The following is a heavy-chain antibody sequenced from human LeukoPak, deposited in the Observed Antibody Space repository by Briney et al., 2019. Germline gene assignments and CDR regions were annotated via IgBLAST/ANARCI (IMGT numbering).Heavy chain of an antibody. V-gene: IGHV4-59*08. J-gene: IGHJ4*02. D-gene: IGHD2-2*01. CDR2: IYYSGST. CDR1: GGSISSYY. CDR3: ARAFCSSTNCYLPY. Sequence: TSETLSLTCTVSGGSISSYYWSWIRQPPGKGLEWIGYIYYSGSTNYNPSLKSRVTISVDTSKNQFSLKLSSVTAADTAVYYCARAFCSSTNCYLPYWGQGALVTVSS.